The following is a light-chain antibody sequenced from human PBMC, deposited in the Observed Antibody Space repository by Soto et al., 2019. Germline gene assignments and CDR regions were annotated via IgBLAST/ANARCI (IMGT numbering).Light chain of an antibody. V-gene: IGKV1-39*01. CDR2: AAS. CDR1: QSISSY. J-gene: IGKJ1*01. CDR3: QQSYSTLWT. Sequence: DIQMTQSPSSLSESVGDRVTITCRASQSISSYLNWYQQKPGKAPKLLIYAASSLQSGVPSRFSGSGSGTDFTLTISSLQPEDFATYYCQQSYSTLWTFGHGTKVEIK.